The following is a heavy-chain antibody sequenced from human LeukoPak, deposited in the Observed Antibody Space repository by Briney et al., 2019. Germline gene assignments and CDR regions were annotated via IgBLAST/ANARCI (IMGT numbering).Heavy chain of an antibody. V-gene: IGHV1-8*01. D-gene: IGHD3-10*01. CDR3: ASHTYYYSSGSFAY. Sequence: ASVKVSCKASGYTFTSYDINWVRQATGQGTEWMGWMNPSSGNTGYAQRFQGRVTMTRDTSINTAYLELSSLRSEDTAVYYCASHTYYYSSGSFAYWGQGTLVTVSS. CDR1: GYTFTSYD. J-gene: IGHJ4*02. CDR2: MNPSSGNT.